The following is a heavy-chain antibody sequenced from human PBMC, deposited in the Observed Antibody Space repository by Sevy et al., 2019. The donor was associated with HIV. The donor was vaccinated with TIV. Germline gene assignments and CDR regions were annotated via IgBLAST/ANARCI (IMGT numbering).Heavy chain of an antibody. Sequence: GGSLRLSCAASGFTFSSYWMSWDRQAPGKGLEWVANIKQDGSEKYYVDSVKGRFTISRDNAKNSLYLQMNSLRAEDTAVYYCAREGGSHYYYYYGMDVWGQGTTVTVSS. D-gene: IGHD1-26*01. CDR3: AREGGSHYYYYYGMDV. CDR2: IKQDGSEK. CDR1: GFTFSSYW. V-gene: IGHV3-7*01. J-gene: IGHJ6*02.